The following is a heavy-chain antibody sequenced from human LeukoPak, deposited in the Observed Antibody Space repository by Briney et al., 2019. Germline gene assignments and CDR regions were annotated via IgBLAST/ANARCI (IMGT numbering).Heavy chain of an antibody. CDR3: ARDREMATIRQYYFDY. Sequence: PSETLSLTCTVSGGSISSYYWSWIRQPAGKGLEWIGRIYTSGSTNYNPSLKSRVTMSVDTFKNQFSLKLSSVTAADTAVYYCARDREMATIRQYYFDYWGQGTLVTVSS. D-gene: IGHD5-24*01. CDR1: GGSISSYY. CDR2: IYTSGST. V-gene: IGHV4-4*07. J-gene: IGHJ4*02.